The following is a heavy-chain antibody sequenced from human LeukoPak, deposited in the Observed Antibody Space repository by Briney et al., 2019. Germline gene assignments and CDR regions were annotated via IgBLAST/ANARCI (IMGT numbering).Heavy chain of an antibody. J-gene: IGHJ6*04. CDR3: ATGLWFGKYLDV. D-gene: IGHD3-10*01. Sequence: GASVKVSCKASGYTFTSYGISWVRQAPGQGLEWMGWISAYNGNTNYAQKLQGRVTMTEDTSTDTAYMELSSLRSEDTAVYYCATGLWFGKYLDVWGKGTTVTISS. CDR1: GYTFTSYG. V-gene: IGHV1-18*01. CDR2: ISAYNGNT.